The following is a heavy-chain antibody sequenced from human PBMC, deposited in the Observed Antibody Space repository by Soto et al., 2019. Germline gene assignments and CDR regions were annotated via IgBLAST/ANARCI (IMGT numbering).Heavy chain of an antibody. V-gene: IGHV4-61*01. Sequence: LSLTCTVSGGSVSSGSYYWSWIRQPPGKGLEWIGYIYYSGSTNYNPSLKSRVTISVDTSKNQFSLKLSSVTAADTAVYYCARVKGYSYGPLDYWGQGTLVTVSS. CDR1: GGSVSSGSYY. CDR3: ARVKGYSYGPLDY. D-gene: IGHD5-18*01. J-gene: IGHJ4*02. CDR2: IYYSGST.